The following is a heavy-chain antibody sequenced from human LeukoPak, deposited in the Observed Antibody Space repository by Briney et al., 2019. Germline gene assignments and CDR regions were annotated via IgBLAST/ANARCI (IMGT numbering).Heavy chain of an antibody. V-gene: IGHV4-30-4*01. D-gene: IGHD4-11*01. Sequence: SETLSLTCTVSGGSISSGDYYWSWIRQPPGKGLEWIGYIYYSGSTNYNPSLKSRVTISVDTSKNQFSLKLSSVTAADTAVYYCARDTVLDAFDIWGQGTMVTVSS. CDR2: IYYSGST. CDR3: ARDTVLDAFDI. J-gene: IGHJ3*02. CDR1: GGSISSGDYY.